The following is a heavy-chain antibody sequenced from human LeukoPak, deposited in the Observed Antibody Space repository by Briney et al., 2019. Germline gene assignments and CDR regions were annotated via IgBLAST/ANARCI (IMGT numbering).Heavy chain of an antibody. CDR3: ARTSGYGSSWHSY. CDR1: GYTFTNYG. CDR2: INVYNDDT. D-gene: IGHD6-13*01. Sequence: ASVKVSCKASGYTFTNYGINWVRQAPGQGLEWMGWINVYNDDTKYAQQRQGRVTVTTDTSTSTAYMELRSLRSDDTAVYYCARTSGYGSSWHSYWGQGTLVTVSS. V-gene: IGHV1-18*01. J-gene: IGHJ4*02.